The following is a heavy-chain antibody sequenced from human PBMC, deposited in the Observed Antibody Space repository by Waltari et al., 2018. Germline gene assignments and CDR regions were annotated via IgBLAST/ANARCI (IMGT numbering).Heavy chain of an antibody. CDR2: INPNSGGT. CDR1: GYTFTGYY. V-gene: IGHV1-2*02. CDR3: ASGVRGPTLDY. J-gene: IGHJ4*02. Sequence: QVQLVQSGAEVKKPGASVKVSCKASGYTFTGYYMHWVRQAPGQGLEWMGWINPNSGGTNYAQKLQGRVTMTRDTSISTAYMELSRLRSDDTAVYYCASGVRGPTLDYWGQGTLVTVSS. D-gene: IGHD3-16*01.